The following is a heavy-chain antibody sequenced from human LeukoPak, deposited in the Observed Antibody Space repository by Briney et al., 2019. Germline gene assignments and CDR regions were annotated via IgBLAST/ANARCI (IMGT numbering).Heavy chain of an antibody. V-gene: IGHV3-21*01. CDR1: GFTFSSYS. Sequence: GGFLRLSCAASGFTFSSYSMNWVRQAPGKGLEWVSSLSRDSKYIYYADSVKGRFTISRDNAKNSVYLQMSGLRAEDTAVYYCARSTSETGNDYWGQGTLVTVSS. D-gene: IGHD3-9*01. CDR3: ARSTSETGNDY. J-gene: IGHJ4*02. CDR2: LSRDSKYI.